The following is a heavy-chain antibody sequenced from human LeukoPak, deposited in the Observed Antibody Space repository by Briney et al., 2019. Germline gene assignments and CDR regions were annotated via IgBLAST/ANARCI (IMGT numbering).Heavy chain of an antibody. J-gene: IGHJ4*02. V-gene: IGHV3-48*01. Sequence: PGGSLRLSCSASGSIFASYGMNWVRQAPGKGLQWVSYISAGSSNTFYADSVKGRFTISRDDADNSLHLQMNSLSAEDTAVYYCARDAVQAGTPFYFDFWGQGALVTVSS. CDR3: ARDAVQAGTPFYFDF. D-gene: IGHD2-15*01. CDR1: GSIFASYG. CDR2: ISAGSSNT.